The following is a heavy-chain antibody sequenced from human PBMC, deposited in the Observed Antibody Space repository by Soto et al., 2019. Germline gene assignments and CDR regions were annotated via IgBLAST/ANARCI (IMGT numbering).Heavy chain of an antibody. J-gene: IGHJ4*02. D-gene: IGHD3-10*01. V-gene: IGHV5-51*01. CDR1: GFTFTSYW. Sequence: PGESLKISCKGSGFTFTSYWIAWVRQMPGKGPEWMGVVFPGDSDTRYSPSFQGQVIISADKSTSTAYLQWSSLKASDSAIYYCARQGEGFYQRQIDFWGQGTLVKVSX. CDR3: ARQGEGFYQRQIDF. CDR2: VFPGDSDT.